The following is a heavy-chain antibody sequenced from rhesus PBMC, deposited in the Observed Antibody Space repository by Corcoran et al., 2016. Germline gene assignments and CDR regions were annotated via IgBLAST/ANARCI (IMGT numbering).Heavy chain of an antibody. J-gene: IGHJ4*01. CDR3: AKDRDSSGWYFDY. V-gene: IGHV3S5*01. Sequence: EVQLVETGGGLVQPGGSLRLSCAASGFTFSSYGMSWVRQGTGKGVEGVSGIRYTGGSTYDADSVKGRFTISRDNSKNTLSLQMNSLRAEDTAVYYCAKDRDSSGWYFDYWGQGVLVTVSS. D-gene: IGHD6-31*01. CDR2: IRYTGGST. CDR1: GFTFSSYG.